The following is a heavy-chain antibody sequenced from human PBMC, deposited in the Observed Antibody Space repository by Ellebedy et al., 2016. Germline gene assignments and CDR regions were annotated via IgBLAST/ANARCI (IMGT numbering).Heavy chain of an antibody. D-gene: IGHD2-15*01. CDR2: IYISGST. J-gene: IGHJ6*03. CDR1: GGSISNSNCY. V-gene: IGHV4-39*07. CDR3: ARENCSGGTCYYYYYMDV. Sequence: SETLSLXCTVSGGSISNSNCYWGWIRQPPGKGLEWIGRIYISGSTNYNPSLKSRVTMSVDTSKNQFSLKLSSVAAADTAVYYCARENCSGGTCYYYYYMDVWGKGTTVTVSS.